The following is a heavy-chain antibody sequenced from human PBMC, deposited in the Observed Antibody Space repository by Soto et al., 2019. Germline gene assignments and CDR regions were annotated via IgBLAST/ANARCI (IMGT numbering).Heavy chain of an antibody. D-gene: IGHD3-10*01. J-gene: IGHJ4*02. CDR3: VRRHGLTIDAYY. CDR2: FFYGGKN. Sequence: SXTLSLTCTVSGGSISSSTYYWGLMRQPPGKGLEWIASFFYGGKNYYNPSLKSRVTISVDTSKNQFSLKLTSVTAADTAVYYCVRRHGLTIDAYYWGQGTLVTVSS. CDR1: GGSISSSTYY. V-gene: IGHV4-39*01.